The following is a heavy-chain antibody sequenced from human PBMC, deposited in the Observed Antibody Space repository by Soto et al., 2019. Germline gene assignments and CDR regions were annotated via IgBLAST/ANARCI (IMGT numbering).Heavy chain of an antibody. Sequence: SGKVSCKASGGTFSSYTISWVRRAPGQGLEWMGRIIPILGIANYAQKFQGRVTITADKSTSTAYMELSSLRSEDTAVYYCAREYCSSTSCLPKYYYYYYMDVWGKGTTVTVSS. CDR2: IIPILGIA. CDR3: AREYCSSTSCLPKYYYYYYMDV. J-gene: IGHJ6*03. CDR1: GGTFSSYT. D-gene: IGHD2-2*01. V-gene: IGHV1-69*04.